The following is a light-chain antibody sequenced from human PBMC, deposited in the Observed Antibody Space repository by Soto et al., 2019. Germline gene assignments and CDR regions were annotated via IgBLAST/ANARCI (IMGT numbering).Light chain of an antibody. Sequence: EIMMTQSPATLSVSPGERATLSCRASQSVSSNLAWYQQKPGQAPRLLIYGASTRATGIPARFSGSGSGTECTLTISSLQSEDFAVYYWQQYNNWPPGKYTFGQGTKLEIK. V-gene: IGKV3-15*01. CDR3: QQYNNWPPGKYT. CDR2: GAS. CDR1: QSVSSN. J-gene: IGKJ2*01.